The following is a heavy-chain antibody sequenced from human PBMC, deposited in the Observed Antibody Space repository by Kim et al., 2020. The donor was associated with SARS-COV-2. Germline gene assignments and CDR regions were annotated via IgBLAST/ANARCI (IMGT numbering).Heavy chain of an antibody. CDR1: GFTFTGYA. CDR2: IYGIDGTT. Sequence: GGSLRLSCTTSGFTFTGYAMSWVRQAPGKGLEWVSSIYGIDGTTYYVDSVKGRFTISRDNSKNTLYLQMSTLRADDTAVYYCMKVGWVSIWDHLCQCTLV. V-gene: IGHV3-23*01. J-gene: IGHJ4*02. CDR3: MKVGWVSIWDH. D-gene: IGHD3-16*02.